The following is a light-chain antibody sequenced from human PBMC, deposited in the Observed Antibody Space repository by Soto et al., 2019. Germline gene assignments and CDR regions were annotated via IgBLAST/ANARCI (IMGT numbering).Light chain of an antibody. CDR1: ESMSNC. CDR3: QQYNSYST. J-gene: IGKJ5*01. Sequence: DIQMTQSPSTLSASVGDRVTITCRASESMSNCLAWYQQKPGKAPKLLISGASSLQSGVPSRFSGSGSGTEFTLTISSLQPDDFATYYCQQYNSYSTFGQGTRLEI. V-gene: IGKV1-5*01. CDR2: GAS.